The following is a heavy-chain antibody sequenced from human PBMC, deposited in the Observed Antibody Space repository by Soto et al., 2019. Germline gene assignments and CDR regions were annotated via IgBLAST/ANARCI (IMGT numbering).Heavy chain of an antibody. D-gene: IGHD2-2*01. CDR1: GFTFSSYW. Sequence: GGSLGLSCAASGFTFSSYWMHWVRQAPGKGLVWVSRINSDGSSTSYADSVKGRFTISRDNAKNTLYLQMNSPRGEDTAVYYCAIDRGYCSTTSCPPYYYYGMDVWGQGTTVTVSS. CDR3: AIDRGYCSTTSCPPYYYYGMDV. CDR2: INSDGSST. J-gene: IGHJ6*02. V-gene: IGHV3-74*01.